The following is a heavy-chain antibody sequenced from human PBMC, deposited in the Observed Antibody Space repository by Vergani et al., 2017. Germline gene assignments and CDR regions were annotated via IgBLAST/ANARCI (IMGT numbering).Heavy chain of an antibody. CDR3: ARLYGRDSSGSKYFDY. V-gene: IGHV5-51*01. CDR1: GYSFTNYW. J-gene: IGHJ4*02. D-gene: IGHD3-22*01. Sequence: EVQLVQSGAEVKKPGESLKISCQISGYSFTNYWIGWVRQMPGKGLEWMGIIHTADSDTRYSPSFQDQVTISVDKSISTAYLQRSSLRASDSAMYYCARLYGRDSSGSKYFDYWGQGTLVTVSS. CDR2: IHTADSDT.